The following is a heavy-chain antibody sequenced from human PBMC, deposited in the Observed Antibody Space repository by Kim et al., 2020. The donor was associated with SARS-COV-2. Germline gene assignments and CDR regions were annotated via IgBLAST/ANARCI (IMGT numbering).Heavy chain of an antibody. Sequence: SETLSLTSTVSGGSISNYYWNWIRQPPGKELEWMGYIFYSGTTNYNPSLKSRVTISLDTSKNQFSLKLTSVTASDTAVYFCARGGTNQLAQVWGQGTLVT. D-gene: IGHD2-2*01. CDR2: IFYSGTT. CDR3: ARGGTNQLAQV. J-gene: IGHJ4*02. CDR1: GGSISNYY. V-gene: IGHV4-59*13.